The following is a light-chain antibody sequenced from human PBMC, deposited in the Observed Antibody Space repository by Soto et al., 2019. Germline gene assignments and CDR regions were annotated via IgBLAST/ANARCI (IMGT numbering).Light chain of an antibody. CDR3: LQDYNYPLT. Sequence: AIQMTQSPSSLSASVGDRVTITCRASQGIGNDLGWYQQKPGKAPKLLIYATSSLQSGVPSRFSGSGSCTDFTLTISSLQPEDFATYYCLQDYNYPLTFGGGTKVDIK. V-gene: IGKV1-6*01. CDR1: QGIGND. J-gene: IGKJ4*01. CDR2: ATS.